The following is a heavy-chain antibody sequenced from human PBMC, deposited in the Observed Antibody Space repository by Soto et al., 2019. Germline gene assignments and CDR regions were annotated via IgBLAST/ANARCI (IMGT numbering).Heavy chain of an antibody. V-gene: IGHV4-34*01. Sequence: SETLSLTCAVYGGSFSGYYWSWIRQPPGKGLEWNGEINHSGSTNYNPSHKSRVTISVDTSKNQFSLKLNSVTAADTAVYYCARRYGGNLDYWGQGTLVTVSS. CDR1: GGSFSGYY. J-gene: IGHJ4*02. CDR3: ARRYGGNLDY. D-gene: IGHD1-26*01. CDR2: INHSGST.